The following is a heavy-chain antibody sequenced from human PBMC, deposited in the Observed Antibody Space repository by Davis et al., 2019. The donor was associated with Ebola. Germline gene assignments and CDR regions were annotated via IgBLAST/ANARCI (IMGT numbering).Heavy chain of an antibody. J-gene: IGHJ4*02. CDR3: ARAQFPTTSDH. D-gene: IGHD1-1*01. Sequence: AASVKVSCKAPGHTFSNYAMHWVRQAPGQRLEWMGWIHGGNGNRKYSQKFQGRVTITMDTSASTAYMELSSLRSEDTAVYYCARAQFPTTSDHWGQGTLVTVSS. V-gene: IGHV1-3*01. CDR2: IHGGNGNR. CDR1: GHTFSNYA.